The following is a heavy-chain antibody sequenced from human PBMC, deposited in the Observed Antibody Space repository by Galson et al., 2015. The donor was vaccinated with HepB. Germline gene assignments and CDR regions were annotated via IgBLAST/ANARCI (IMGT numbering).Heavy chain of an antibody. V-gene: IGHV3-11*06. CDR1: GFTFSDYY. CDR3: ASIYGDYQYYFDY. Sequence: SLRLSCAASGFTFSDYYMSWIRQAPGKGLEWVSYISSSSSYTNYADSVKGRFTISRDNAKNSLYLQMNSLRAEDTAVYYCASIYGDYQYYFDYWGQGTLVTVSS. D-gene: IGHD4-17*01. J-gene: IGHJ4*02. CDR2: ISSSSSYT.